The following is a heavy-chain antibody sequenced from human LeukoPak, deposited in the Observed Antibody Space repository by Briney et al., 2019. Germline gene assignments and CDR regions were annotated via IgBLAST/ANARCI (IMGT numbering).Heavy chain of an antibody. V-gene: IGHV4-59*12. Sequence: TSETLSLTCTVSGGSISSYYWSWIRQPPGKGLEWIGYIYYSGSTNYNPSLKSRVTISVDTSKNQFSLKLSSVTAADTAVYYCARDGGYDILTGYYDYWGQGTLVTVSS. J-gene: IGHJ4*02. CDR2: IYYSGST. CDR1: GGSISSYY. CDR3: ARDGGYDILTGYYDY. D-gene: IGHD3-9*01.